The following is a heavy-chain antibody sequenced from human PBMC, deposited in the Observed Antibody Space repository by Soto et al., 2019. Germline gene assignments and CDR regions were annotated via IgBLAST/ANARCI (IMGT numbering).Heavy chain of an antibody. V-gene: IGHV3-23*01. CDR2: ISGNGGAT. J-gene: IGHJ4*02. Sequence: EVQLLESGGGLVQPGGSLRLSCSASGFTFSGYVINWIRQAPGKGLEWVSFISGNGGATYYADSVKGRFTVSRDNSKNTVYLEMNSLRAEDTAVYYCAKGEYFDYVLSFDSWGQGTLVTVSS. CDR1: GFTFSGYV. CDR3: AKGEYFDYVLSFDS. D-gene: IGHD3-9*01.